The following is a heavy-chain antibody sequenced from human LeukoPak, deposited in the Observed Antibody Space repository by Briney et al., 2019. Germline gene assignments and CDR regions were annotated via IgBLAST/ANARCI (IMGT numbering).Heavy chain of an antibody. D-gene: IGHD5-18*01. CDR3: ARSGLQLWSPPDY. J-gene: IGHJ4*02. CDR2: ISTYSGDT. CDR1: GYTFTTYG. Sequence: ASVKVSCKASGYTFTTYGINWVRQAPGQGLEWMGWISTYSGDTNYAQNLQGRVTMTTDTSTSTAYMELRSLRSDDTAVYFCARSGLQLWSPPDYWGQGTLVTVSS. V-gene: IGHV1-18*01.